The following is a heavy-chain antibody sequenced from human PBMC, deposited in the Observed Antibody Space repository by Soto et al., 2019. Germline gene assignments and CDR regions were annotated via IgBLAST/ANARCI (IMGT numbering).Heavy chain of an antibody. D-gene: IGHD2-2*01. Sequence: PGGSLRLSCAASGFTFSSYSMNWVRQAPGKGLEWVSSISSSSSYIYYADSVKGRFTISRDNAKNSLYLQMNSLRAEDTAVYYCARGLAQFYCNSTSCYFPDYWGQGTLVTVSS. V-gene: IGHV3-21*01. CDR1: GFTFSSYS. CDR3: ARGLAQFYCNSTSCYFPDY. J-gene: IGHJ4*02. CDR2: ISSSSSYI.